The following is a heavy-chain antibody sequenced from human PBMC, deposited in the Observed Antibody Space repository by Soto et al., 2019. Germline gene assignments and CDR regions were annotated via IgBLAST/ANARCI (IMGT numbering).Heavy chain of an antibody. CDR3: AKDRGQQWKGFQH. CDR1: GFTFSSYG. D-gene: IGHD6-19*01. V-gene: IGHV3-30*18. CDR2: ISYDGSNK. Sequence: QVQLVESGGGVVQPGRSLRLSCAASGFTFSSYGMHWVRQAPGKGLEWVAVISYDGSNKYYADSLKGRFTISRDNSKKTLYLQMKRLGAGGKAGDYCAKDRGQQWKGFQHWGQGTLVTVSS. J-gene: IGHJ1*01.